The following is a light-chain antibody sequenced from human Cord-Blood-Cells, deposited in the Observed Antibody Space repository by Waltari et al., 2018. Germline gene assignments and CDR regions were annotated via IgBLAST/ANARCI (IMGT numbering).Light chain of an antibody. CDR1: SSDVGSYNL. CDR2: EVS. V-gene: IGLV2-23*02. J-gene: IGLJ1*01. CDR3: CSYAGSSTYV. Sequence: QSALTQPASVSGSPGQSITIPCTGTSSDVGSYNLVSWHQQHPGKAPKLMIYEVSKRPSGVSNRFSGSKSGNTASLTISGLQAEDEADYYCCSYAGSSTYVFGTGTKVTVL.